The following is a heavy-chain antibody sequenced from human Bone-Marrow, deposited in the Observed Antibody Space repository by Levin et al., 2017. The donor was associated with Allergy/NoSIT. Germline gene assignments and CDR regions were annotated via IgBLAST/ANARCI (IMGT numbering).Heavy chain of an antibody. CDR3: ARDYGPTIAAAGTDY. D-gene: IGHD6-13*01. V-gene: IGHV3-21*01. CDR2: ITTTSSYI. CDR1: GFTFSNSD. Sequence: ASETLSLTCAASGFTFSNSDMNWVRQAPGKGLEWVSSITTTSSYIYYADSVKGRFTISRDNAKNSLYLQMNSLRAEDTAVYYCARDYGPTIAAAGTDYWGQGTLVTVSS. J-gene: IGHJ4*02.